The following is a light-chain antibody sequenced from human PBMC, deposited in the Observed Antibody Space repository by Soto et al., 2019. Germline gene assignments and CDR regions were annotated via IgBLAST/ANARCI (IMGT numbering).Light chain of an antibody. V-gene: IGKV3-20*01. Sequence: EIVLTHSQGTLSLSPCERATLSFSASQSVSSSYLAWYQQKPGQAPRLLIYGASSRATGIPDRFSGSGSGTDFTLTISRLEPEDFAVYYCQQYGSSPTFGQGTKVDIK. CDR2: GAS. CDR3: QQYGSSPT. J-gene: IGKJ1*01. CDR1: QSVSSSY.